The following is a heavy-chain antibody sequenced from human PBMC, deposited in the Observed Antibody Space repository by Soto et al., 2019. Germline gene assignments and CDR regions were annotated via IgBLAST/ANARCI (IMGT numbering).Heavy chain of an antibody. J-gene: IGHJ4*02. CDR3: ARVERVTIFVH. CDR1: GFTFSSYW. D-gene: IGHD3-3*01. CDR2: INNDGSIT. V-gene: IGHV3-74*01. Sequence: PGGSLRLSCAASGFTFSSYWMHWVRQAPGKGLVWVSRINNDGSITSYADSVKGRFTISRDNAKNTLYLQMNSLRDEDTAVYYCARVERVTIFVHWGQGTLVTVSS.